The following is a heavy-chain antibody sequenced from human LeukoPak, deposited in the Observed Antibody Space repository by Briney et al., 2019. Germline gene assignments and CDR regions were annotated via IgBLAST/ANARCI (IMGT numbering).Heavy chain of an antibody. J-gene: IGHJ5*02. CDR3: SYDSSGYQQGYWFDP. D-gene: IGHD3-22*01. V-gene: IGHV3-23*01. CDR2: ISGSGGST. Sequence: PGGSLRLSCAASGFTFSSYAMSWVRQAPGKGLEWVSAISGSGGSTYYADSVKGRFTISRDNSKNTLYLQMNSLRAEDTAVYYCSYDSSGYQQGYWFDPWGQGTLVTVSS. CDR1: GFTFSSYA.